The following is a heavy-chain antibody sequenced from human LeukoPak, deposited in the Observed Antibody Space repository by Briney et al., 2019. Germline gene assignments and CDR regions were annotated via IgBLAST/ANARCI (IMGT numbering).Heavy chain of an antibody. D-gene: IGHD3-10*01. Sequence: GGSLRLSCAASGFTFISYSMNWARQAPGKGLEWVSSISSSSSHIHYADSVKGRFTISRDNAKNSLHLEMNSLRAEDTALYYCARDHRLDYYGTRDYYFDYWGQGTLVTVSS. V-gene: IGHV3-21*01. CDR3: ARDHRLDYYGTRDYYFDY. CDR1: GFTFISYS. J-gene: IGHJ4*02. CDR2: ISSSSSHI.